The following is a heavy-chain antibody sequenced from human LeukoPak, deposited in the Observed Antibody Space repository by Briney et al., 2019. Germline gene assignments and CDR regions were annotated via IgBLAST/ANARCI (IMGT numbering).Heavy chain of an antibody. CDR1: GGPISSGRYY. V-gene: IGHV4-61*02. J-gene: IGHJ4*02. CDR2: IYTSGST. CDR3: ARGRRWLQYRFDY. Sequence: PSETLSLTCSVSGGPISSGRYYWSWIRQPAGKGLEWIGRIYTSGSTNYNPSLKSRVTISVDTSKNQFSLKLSSVTAADTAVYYCARGRRWLQYRFDYWGQGTLVTVSS. D-gene: IGHD5-24*01.